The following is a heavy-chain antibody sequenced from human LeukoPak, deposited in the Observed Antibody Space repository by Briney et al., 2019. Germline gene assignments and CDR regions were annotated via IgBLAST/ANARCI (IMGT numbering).Heavy chain of an antibody. V-gene: IGHV3-21*01. D-gene: IGHD7-27*01. CDR2: ISSSSSYI. CDR3: ARSLQPKANWGSEAPFDY. Sequence: GGSLRLSCAASGFTFSSYSMNWVRQAPGKGLEWVSSISSSSSYIYYADSVKGRFTISRDNAKNSLYLQMNSLRAEDTAVYYCARSLQPKANWGSEAPFDYWGQGTLVTVSS. CDR1: GFTFSSYS. J-gene: IGHJ4*02.